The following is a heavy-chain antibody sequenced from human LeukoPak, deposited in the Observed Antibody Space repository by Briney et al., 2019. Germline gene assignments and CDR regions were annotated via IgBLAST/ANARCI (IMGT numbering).Heavy chain of an antibody. J-gene: IGHJ4*02. CDR3: ARESPANYGGNSVDY. CDR2: IYYSGST. V-gene: IGHV4-39*01. CDR1: GGSISSSSYY. D-gene: IGHD4-23*01. Sequence: SETLSLTCTVSGGSISSSSYYWGWIRQPPGKGLEWIGSIYYSGSTYYNPSVKSRVTISVDTSKNQFSLKLSSVTAADTAVYYCARESPANYGGNSVDYWGQGTLVTVSS.